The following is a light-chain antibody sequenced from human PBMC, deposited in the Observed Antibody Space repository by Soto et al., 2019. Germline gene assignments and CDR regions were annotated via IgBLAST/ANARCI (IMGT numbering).Light chain of an antibody. CDR3: QQLRLYPST. V-gene: IGKV1-9*01. CDR2: AAS. J-gene: IGKJ4*01. Sequence: DIHLTQSPSFLSASVGDRVTITCRPSQDIAIYLAWYQQKPGEAPKLLIYAASTLYGGVPSRFSGSGSGTDFALTITSLQAEDFATYYCQQLRLYPSTFGGGTKVDIK. CDR1: QDIAIY.